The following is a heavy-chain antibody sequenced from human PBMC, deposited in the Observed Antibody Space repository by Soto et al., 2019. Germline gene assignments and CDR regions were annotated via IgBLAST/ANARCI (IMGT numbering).Heavy chain of an antibody. D-gene: IGHD3-10*01. Sequence: GGSLRLSCVGSGFTFSNYSINWVRQAPGKGLEWISSISSGSSYIYYAGSVKGRFTISRDNAKNSLFLQMNSLRADDTAVYYCARDILSGGAYPDSWGQGTKVTVSS. CDR2: ISSGSSYI. CDR1: GFTFSNYS. J-gene: IGHJ5*01. V-gene: IGHV3-21*01. CDR3: ARDILSGGAYPDS.